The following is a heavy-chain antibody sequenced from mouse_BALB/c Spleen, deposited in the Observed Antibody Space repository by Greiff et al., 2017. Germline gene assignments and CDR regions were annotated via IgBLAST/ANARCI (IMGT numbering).Heavy chain of an antibody. J-gene: IGHJ3*01. CDR2: ISSGGSYT. V-gene: IGHV5-9-3*01. CDR1: GFTFSSYA. Sequence: EVKLVESGGGLVKPGGSLKLSCAASGFTFSSYAMSWVRQTPEKRLEWVATISSGGSYTYYPDSVKGRFTISRDNAKNTLYLQMSSLRSEDTAMYYCARHGETGKLFAYWGQGTLVTVSA. CDR3: ARHGETGKLFAY. D-gene: IGHD4-1*01.